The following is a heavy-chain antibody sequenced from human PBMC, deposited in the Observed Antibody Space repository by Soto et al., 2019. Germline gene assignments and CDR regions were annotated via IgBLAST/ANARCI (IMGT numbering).Heavy chain of an antibody. Sequence: KPSETLSLTCTVSGGSISSGGYYWSWIRQHPGKGLEWIGYIYYSGSTYYNPSLKSRVTISVDTSNNQFFLKLSSVTAADTAVYYFFRVIPPYYYDSSGYFLDAFDIWGQGTMVTVSS. J-gene: IGHJ3*02. CDR3: FRVIPPYYYDSSGYFLDAFDI. CDR2: IYYSGST. CDR1: GGSISSGGYY. D-gene: IGHD3-22*01. V-gene: IGHV4-31*03.